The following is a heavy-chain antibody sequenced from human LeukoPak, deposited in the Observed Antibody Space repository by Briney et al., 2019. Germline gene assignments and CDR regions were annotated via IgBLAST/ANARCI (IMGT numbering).Heavy chain of an antibody. V-gene: IGHV1-18*01. CDR1: GYTFTRYG. Sequence: GASVKVSYQASGYTFTRYGLRWVRQAPGQGLEWVGWISAYNGNTSYAQKLQGRVTMTTVTPTSTAYMELRSLRSDDTAVYYCARIAAAPNYYMDVWGKGTTVTVSS. J-gene: IGHJ6*03. CDR2: ISAYNGNT. D-gene: IGHD6-13*01. CDR3: ARIAAAPNYYMDV.